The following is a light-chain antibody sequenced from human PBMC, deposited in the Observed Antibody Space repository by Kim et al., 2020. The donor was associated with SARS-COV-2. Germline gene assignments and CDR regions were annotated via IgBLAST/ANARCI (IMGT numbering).Light chain of an antibody. CDR3: CSYAGSGTVL. J-gene: IGLJ2*01. CDR1: SSYVATYNL. Sequence: GQSITLSCTGTSSYVATYNLVSWYQQHPGKGPELIIFEVSKRPSGVSNRFSGSKSGNTASLTISGLQAEDEGDYYCCSYAGSGTVLFGGGTQLTVL. V-gene: IGLV2-23*02. CDR2: EVS.